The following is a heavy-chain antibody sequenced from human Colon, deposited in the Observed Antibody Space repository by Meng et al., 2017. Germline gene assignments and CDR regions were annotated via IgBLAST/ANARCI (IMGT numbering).Heavy chain of an antibody. CDR2: IYYSGST. CDR3: ARDRKHYGERGWFDP. Sequence: SRPDLVLPSHAQSLTCAVPGGSCSGGDYYWSWIRQPPAKGLEWIGYIYYSGSTYSNASLKSRVTISIDRSKNQFSLKLSSVTAADTAVYYCARDRKHYGERGWFDPWGQGTLVTVSS. D-gene: IGHD4-17*01. CDR1: GGSCSGGDYY. V-gene: IGHV4-30-4*01. J-gene: IGHJ5*02.